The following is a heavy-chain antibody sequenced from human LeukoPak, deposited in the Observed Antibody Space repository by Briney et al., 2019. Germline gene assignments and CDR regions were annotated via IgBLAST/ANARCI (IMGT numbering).Heavy chain of an antibody. V-gene: IGHV4-34*01. Sequence: KTSETLSLTCAVYGGSFSGYYWSWIRQPPGKGLEWIGEINHSGSTNYNPSLKSRVTISVDTSKNQFSLKLSSVTAADTAVYFCAREDYYNSGGYYLDYWGQGTLVTVSS. CDR3: AREDYYNSGGYYLDY. D-gene: IGHD3-22*01. CDR2: INHSGST. J-gene: IGHJ4*02. CDR1: GGSFSGYY.